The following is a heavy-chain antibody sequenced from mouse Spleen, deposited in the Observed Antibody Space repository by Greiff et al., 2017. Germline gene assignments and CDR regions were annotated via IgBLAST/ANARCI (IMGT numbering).Heavy chain of an antibody. J-gene: IGHJ3*01. CDR2: IDPSDSYT. Sequence: VQLQQPGAELVKPGASVKLSCKASGYTFTSYWMQWVKQRPGQGLEWIGEIDPSDSYTNYNQKFKGKATLTVDTSSSTAYMQLSSLTSEDSAVYYCASSGTGGAWFAYWGQGTLVTVSA. CDR3: ASSGTGGAWFAY. D-gene: IGHD4-1*01. V-gene: IGHV1-50*01. CDR1: GYTFTSYW.